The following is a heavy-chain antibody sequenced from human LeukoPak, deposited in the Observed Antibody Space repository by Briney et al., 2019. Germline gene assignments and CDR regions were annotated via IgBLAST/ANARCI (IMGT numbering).Heavy chain of an antibody. D-gene: IGHD6-19*01. CDR2: IYHSGST. Sequence: SETLSLTCTVSGGSISSGGYYWSWIRQPPGKGLEWIGYIYHSGSTYYNPSLKSRVTISVDRSKNQFSPKLSSVTAADTAVYYCARRAKYSSGWYGYWGQGTLVTVSS. V-gene: IGHV4-30-2*01. J-gene: IGHJ4*02. CDR1: GGSISSGGYY. CDR3: ARRAKYSSGWYGY.